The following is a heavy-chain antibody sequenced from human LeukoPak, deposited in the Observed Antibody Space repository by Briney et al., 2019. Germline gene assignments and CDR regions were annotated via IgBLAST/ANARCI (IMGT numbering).Heavy chain of an antibody. V-gene: IGHV3-74*01. CDR2: ISSDGSGT. J-gene: IGHJ6*02. Sequence: GGSLRLSCAASGFTFSTCLMHWVRQAPGKGLVWVSRISSDGSGTGYADSVKGRFTISRDNAKNTLYLQMNSLRAEDSAVYYCARETKMDVWGQGTTVTVSS. CDR1: GFTFSTCL. CDR3: ARETKMDV. D-gene: IGHD2-8*01.